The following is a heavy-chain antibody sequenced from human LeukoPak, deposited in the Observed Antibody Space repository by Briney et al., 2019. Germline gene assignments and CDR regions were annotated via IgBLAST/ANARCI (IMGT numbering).Heavy chain of an antibody. CDR2: TYYRSKWYN. J-gene: IGHJ4*02. D-gene: IGHD6-6*01. V-gene: IGHV6-1*01. Sequence: SQTLSLTCAISGDSVSINSAAWNWIRQSPSRGLEWLGSTYYRSKWYNDYAVSVKSRITINPDTSKNQFSLQLNSVTPEDTAVYYCARGPRRYSSSSSGFDYWGQGTLVTVSS. CDR1: GDSVSINSAA. CDR3: ARGPRRYSSSSSGFDY.